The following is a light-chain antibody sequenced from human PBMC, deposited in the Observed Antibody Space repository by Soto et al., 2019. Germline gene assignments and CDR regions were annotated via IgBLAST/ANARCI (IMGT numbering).Light chain of an antibody. CDR2: AAS. Sequence: DIQMTQSPSSQSASVGDRVTITCRASQYINSYLNWYQQKPGKAPKLLIYAASSLQSGVPSRFSGSGSETDFTLTISSLQPHDFATYYCQQSFSTPRTFGQGTRLDI. CDR1: QYINSY. CDR3: QQSFSTPRT. J-gene: IGKJ1*01. V-gene: IGKV1-39*01.